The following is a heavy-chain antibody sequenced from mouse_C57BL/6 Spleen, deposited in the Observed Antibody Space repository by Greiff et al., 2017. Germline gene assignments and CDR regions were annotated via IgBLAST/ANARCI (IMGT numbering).Heavy chain of an antibody. CDR2: ISDGGSYT. Sequence: EVKLVESGGGLVKPGGSLKLSCAASGFTFSSYAMSWVRQTPEKRLEWVATISDGGSYTYYPDNVKGRFTISRDNAKNNLYLQMSHLKSEDTAMYHCARRTAQDTVREHGGKGPTHTVPS. CDR3: ARRTAQDTVREH. CDR1: GFTFSSYA. D-gene: IGHD3-2*02. V-gene: IGHV5-4*03. J-gene: IGHJ2*01.